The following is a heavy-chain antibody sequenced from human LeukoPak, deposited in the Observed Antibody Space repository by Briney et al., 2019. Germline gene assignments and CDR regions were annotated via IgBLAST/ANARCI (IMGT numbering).Heavy chain of an antibody. Sequence: GGSLRLSCAAFGFTFSSYWMSWVRQAPGKGLEWVANIKQDGSEKYYVDSVKGRFTISRDNAKNSLYLQMNSLRAEDTAVYYCAGPGWSYWGQGTLVTVSS. CDR1: GFTFSSYW. D-gene: IGHD6-19*01. V-gene: IGHV3-7*01. J-gene: IGHJ4*02. CDR2: IKQDGSEK. CDR3: AGPGWSY.